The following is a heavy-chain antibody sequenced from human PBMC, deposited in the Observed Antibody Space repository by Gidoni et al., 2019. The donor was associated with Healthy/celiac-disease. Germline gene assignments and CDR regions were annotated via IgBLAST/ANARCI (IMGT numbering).Heavy chain of an antibody. D-gene: IGHD6-13*01. CDR1: GFTFDDYA. Sequence: EVQLVESGGGLVQPGRSLRLSCAASGFTFDDYAMHWVRQAPGKGLEWVSGISWNSGSIGYADSVKGRFTISRDNAKNSLYLQMNSLRAEDTALYYCAKASAAGSELDASDIWGQGTMVTVSS. J-gene: IGHJ3*02. V-gene: IGHV3-9*01. CDR3: AKASAAGSELDASDI. CDR2: ISWNSGSI.